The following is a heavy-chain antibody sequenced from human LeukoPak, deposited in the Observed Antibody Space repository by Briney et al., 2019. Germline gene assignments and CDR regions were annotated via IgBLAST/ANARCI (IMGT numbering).Heavy chain of an antibody. CDR3: ATEGQCGFTTCPGLEY. Sequence: SETLSLTCTVSGGSTNTGGYFWSWIRQPPGKGLEWIGYVFRTGRTSYNPSLDSRVTISLDRSRNQFSLRLTSVTAADSAVYYCATEGQCGFTTCPGLEYWGQGALVTVSS. J-gene: IGHJ4*02. CDR2: VFRTGRT. CDR1: GGSTNTGGYF. D-gene: IGHD2-2*01. V-gene: IGHV4-30-2*01.